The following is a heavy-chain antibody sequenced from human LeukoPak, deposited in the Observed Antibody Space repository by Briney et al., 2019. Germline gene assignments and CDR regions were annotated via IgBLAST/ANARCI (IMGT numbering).Heavy chain of an antibody. CDR1: GYTFTSYA. J-gene: IGHJ5*02. V-gene: IGHV1-18*01. CDR3: ARIVGYYDNSGYFVMGWFDP. Sequence: ASVKVSCKASGYTFTSYAMNWVRQAPGQGLEWMGWISAYNGNTNYAQKLQGRVTMTTKTSTNTAYMELRSLRFDDTAVYYCARIVGYYDNSGYFVMGWFDPWGQGTLVTVSS. D-gene: IGHD3-22*01. CDR2: ISAYNGNT.